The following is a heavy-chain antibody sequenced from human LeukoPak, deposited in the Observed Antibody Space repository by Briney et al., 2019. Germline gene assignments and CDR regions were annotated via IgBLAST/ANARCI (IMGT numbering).Heavy chain of an antibody. J-gene: IGHJ4*02. CDR1: GGTFSSYA. CDR2: IIPIFGTA. D-gene: IGHD3-22*01. Sequence: GASVKVSCKASGGTFSSYAISWVRQAPGQGLEWMGGIIPIFGTANYAQKFQGRVTITADESTSTAYMELSSLRSEDTAAYYCARTQGDMSSGYLSPDYWGQGTLVTVSS. V-gene: IGHV1-69*13. CDR3: ARTQGDMSSGYLSPDY.